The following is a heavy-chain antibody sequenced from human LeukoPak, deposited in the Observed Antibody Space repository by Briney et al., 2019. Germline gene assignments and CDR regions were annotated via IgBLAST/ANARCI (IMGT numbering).Heavy chain of an antibody. D-gene: IGHD6-13*01. V-gene: IGHV3-21*01. CDR3: ARRPIASTDYYYFLDV. CDR2: ISGSSSFI. J-gene: IGHJ6*03. CDR1: EVTFSSYS. Sequence: GGSLRLSCAASEVTFSSYSMNWVRQAPGKGLEWVSSISGSSSFIYYADSVRGRFTISRDNAKNSLYLQMDSLSAEDTAVYYCARRPIASTDYYYFLDVWGKGTTVTVSS.